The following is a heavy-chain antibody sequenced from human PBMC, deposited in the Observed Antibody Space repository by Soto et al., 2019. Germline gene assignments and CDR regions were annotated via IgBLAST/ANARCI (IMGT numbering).Heavy chain of an antibody. J-gene: IGHJ3*02. V-gene: IGHV3-21*01. CDR2: ISSSSSYI. CDR1: GFTFSSYS. Sequence: LRLSCAASGFTFSSYSMNWVRQAPGKGLEWVSSISSSSSYIYYADSVKGRFTISRDNAKNSLYLQMNSLRAEDTAVYYCASADAYCGGDCRVAFDIWGQGTMVTVSS. CDR3: ASADAYCGGDCRVAFDI. D-gene: IGHD2-21*02.